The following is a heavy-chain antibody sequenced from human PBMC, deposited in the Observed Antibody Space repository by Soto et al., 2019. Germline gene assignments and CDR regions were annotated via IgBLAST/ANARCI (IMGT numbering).Heavy chain of an antibody. V-gene: IGHV3-13*01. J-gene: IGHJ4*02. D-gene: IGHD2-15*01. Sequence: PGGSLRLSCVASGFTFSKFDMHWVRQPTGKGLEWVSTIGISGDTYYAVSVKGRFTISRDNAKNSLSLQMNSLRAGDTAVYFCARGQEVGAHFFDSWGQGTQVTVSS. CDR2: IGISGDT. CDR3: ARGQEVGAHFFDS. CDR1: GFTFSKFD.